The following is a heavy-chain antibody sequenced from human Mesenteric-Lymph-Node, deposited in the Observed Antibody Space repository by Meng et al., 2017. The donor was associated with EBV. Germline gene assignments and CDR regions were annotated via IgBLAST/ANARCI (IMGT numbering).Heavy chain of an antibody. D-gene: IGHD2-21*01. V-gene: IGHV1-69-2*01. Sequence: EVQLVKSGAEVKNAGTTVKLSCKVSGYTFTDYYVHWMQQAPGKGLEWMGLVDPEDDETIYAERFQGRVTITADTSTDTAYMELSSLRSDDTAVYYCATTILARFRYFDYRGRGTLVTVSS. CDR1: GYTFTDYY. CDR2: VDPEDDET. J-gene: IGHJ4*02. CDR3: ATTILARFRYFDY.